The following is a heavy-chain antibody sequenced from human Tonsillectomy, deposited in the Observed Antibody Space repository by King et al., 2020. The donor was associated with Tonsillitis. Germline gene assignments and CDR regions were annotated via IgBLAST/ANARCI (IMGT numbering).Heavy chain of an antibody. D-gene: IGHD2-15*01. CDR3: AREPANRIQGGFDY. CDR1: GFMFTSYR. Sequence: QLVQSGGDLVQPGGSLRLSCAASGFMFTSYRMNWFRKAPGKGVEWVSYVRSSSRHIYYADDVKGRFTISRDNAKNSRYRQMTSLRVEDAAVYYCAREPANRIQGGFDYGGQGTLVTVSS. CDR2: VRSSSRHI. V-gene: IGHV3-48*01. J-gene: IGHJ4*02.